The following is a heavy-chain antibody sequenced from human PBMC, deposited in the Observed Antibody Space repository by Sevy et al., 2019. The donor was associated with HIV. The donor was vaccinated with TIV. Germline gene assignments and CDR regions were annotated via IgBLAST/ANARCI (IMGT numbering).Heavy chain of an antibody. CDR2: IYISGST. V-gene: IGHV4-4*07. J-gene: IGHJ3*02. Sequence: SETLSLTCTVSGGSISSYYWSWIRQPAGKGLEWIGRIYISGSTNNNPSLKSRVTMSVDTCKNQFSLKLSSVTAADTAVYYCARGVPAVIGAFDIWGQGTMVTVSS. CDR1: GGSISSYY. D-gene: IGHD2-2*01. CDR3: ARGVPAVIGAFDI.